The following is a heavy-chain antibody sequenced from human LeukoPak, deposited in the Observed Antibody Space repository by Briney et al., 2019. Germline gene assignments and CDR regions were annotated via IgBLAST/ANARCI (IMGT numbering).Heavy chain of an antibody. V-gene: IGHV3-23*01. Sequence: PGASLRLSCAASGFTFSSYAMSWVRQAPGKGLEWVSAISNSGGSTYYADSVKGRFTISRDNSKNTLDLQMHSLRAEDTAVYYCAKDRNFDNSGSKPLDYWGQGTLATVSS. CDR2: ISNSGGST. CDR3: AKDRNFDNSGSKPLDY. J-gene: IGHJ4*02. CDR1: GFTFSSYA. D-gene: IGHD3-22*01.